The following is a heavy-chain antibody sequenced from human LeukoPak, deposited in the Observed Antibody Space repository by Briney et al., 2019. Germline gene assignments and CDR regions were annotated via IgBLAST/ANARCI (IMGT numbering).Heavy chain of an antibody. CDR1: GGTFSSYA. V-gene: IGHV1-69*01. Sequence: SVKVSCKASGGTFSSYAISWVRQAPGQGLEWMGGIIPIFGTANYAQKFQGRVTITADESTSTAYMELSSLRSEDTAVYYCARDRRGHIVVVPAAPPDAFDIWGQGTMVTVSS. CDR3: ARDRRGHIVVVPAAPPDAFDI. J-gene: IGHJ3*02. D-gene: IGHD2-2*01. CDR2: IIPIFGTA.